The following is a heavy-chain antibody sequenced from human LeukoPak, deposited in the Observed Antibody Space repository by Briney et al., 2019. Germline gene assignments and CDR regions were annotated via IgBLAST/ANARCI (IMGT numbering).Heavy chain of an antibody. V-gene: IGHV3-23*01. CDR1: GFTFTSCG. CDR3: APLAANIFDY. D-gene: IGHD6-25*01. CDR2: ISGSGGRT. J-gene: IGHJ4*02. Sequence: GGSLRLSCAVSGFTFTSCGMSWVRQAPGKGLEWVSAISGSGGRTYYAESVRGRFTISRDNSKNTLYLQMNSLRAEDTAVYYCAPLAANIFDYWGQGTLVTASS.